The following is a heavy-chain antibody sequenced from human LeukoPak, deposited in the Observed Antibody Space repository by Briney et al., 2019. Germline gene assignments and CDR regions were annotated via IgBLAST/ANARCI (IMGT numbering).Heavy chain of an antibody. Sequence: ASVKISCKASGYTFTGDYMHWVRQAPGHGLEWMGWINPNSGGTNYEQKFQGRVNMTRDTSISTAYVELSRLRSDDTAVYYCARSVGYGDYFKAHSDAFDIWGQGTMVTVSS. CDR1: GYTFTGDY. J-gene: IGHJ3*02. V-gene: IGHV1-2*02. CDR2: INPNSGGT. D-gene: IGHD4-17*01. CDR3: ARSVGYGDYFKAHSDAFDI.